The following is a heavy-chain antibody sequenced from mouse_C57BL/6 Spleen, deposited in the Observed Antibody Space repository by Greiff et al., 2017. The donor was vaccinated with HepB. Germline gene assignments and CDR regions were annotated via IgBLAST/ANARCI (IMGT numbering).Heavy chain of an antibody. Sequence: VQLQQSGAELVKPGASVKMSCKASGYTFTSYWITWVKQRPGQGLEWIGDIYPGSGSTNYNEKFKSKATLTVDTSSSTAYMQLSSLTSEDSAVYYCARRDSSGYGNYAMDYWGQGTSVTVSS. CDR1: GYTFTSYW. D-gene: IGHD3-2*02. CDR2: IYPGSGST. V-gene: IGHV1-55*01. J-gene: IGHJ4*01. CDR3: ARRDSSGYGNYAMDY.